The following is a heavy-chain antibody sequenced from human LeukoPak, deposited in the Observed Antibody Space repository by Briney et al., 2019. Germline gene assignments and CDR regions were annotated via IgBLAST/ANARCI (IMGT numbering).Heavy chain of an antibody. J-gene: IGHJ4*02. Sequence: PSETLSLTCAVYGGSFSGYYWSWIRQPPGKGLEWIGEINHRGSTNYNPSLKSRVTISVDTSKNQFSLKLSSVTAADTAVYYCARGRYCSSTSCYGMVDYWGQGTLVTVSS. CDR3: ARGRYCSSTSCYGMVDY. CDR1: GGSFSGYY. D-gene: IGHD2-2*01. CDR2: INHRGST. V-gene: IGHV4-34*01.